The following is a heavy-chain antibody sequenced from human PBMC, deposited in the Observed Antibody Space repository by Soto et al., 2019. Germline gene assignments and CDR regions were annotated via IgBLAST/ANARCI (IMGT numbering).Heavy chain of an antibody. V-gene: IGHV3-53*01. CDR1: GFTVSSNY. CDR2: IYSGGST. J-gene: IGHJ4*02. D-gene: IGHD3-10*01. CDR3: ARDHYGSGSHPPYFDY. Sequence: GGSLRLSCAASGFTVSSNYMSWVRQAPGKGLEWVSVIYSGGSTYYADSVKGRFTISRDNSKNTLYLQMNSLRAEDTAVYYCARDHYGSGSHPPYFDYWGQGTLVTVSS.